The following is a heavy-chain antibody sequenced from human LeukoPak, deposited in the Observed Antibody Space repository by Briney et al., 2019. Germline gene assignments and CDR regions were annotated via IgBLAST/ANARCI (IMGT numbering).Heavy chain of an antibody. CDR3: ATDFYDST. CDR2: IRSNSDGGTI. Sequence: PGGSLRLSCATSGLTFSNAWMNWVRQAPGKGLEWVGRIRSNSDGGTIDYAAPVKGRFTLSRDDSKTTPYLQMNSLQTEDTAVYYCATDFYDSTWGQGTLVTVSS. J-gene: IGHJ5*02. V-gene: IGHV3-15*07. CDR1: GLTFSNAW. D-gene: IGHD3-22*01.